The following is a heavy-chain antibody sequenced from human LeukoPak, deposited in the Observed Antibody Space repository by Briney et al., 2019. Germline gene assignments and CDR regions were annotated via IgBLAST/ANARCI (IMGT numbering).Heavy chain of an antibody. CDR2: IFTDGSIT. J-gene: IGHJ4*01. CDR1: NFAFFSYG. CDR3: ARELPREVTLDY. Sequence: GGSLRLSCVVSNFAFFSYGMQWLRQAPGKGLVWVSRIFTDGSITSYADSVKGRFTISRDNAKNTLYLEMKSLRVEDTAVYYCARELPREVTLDYWGQGTLVTVSP. V-gene: IGHV3-74*01. D-gene: IGHD2-21*02.